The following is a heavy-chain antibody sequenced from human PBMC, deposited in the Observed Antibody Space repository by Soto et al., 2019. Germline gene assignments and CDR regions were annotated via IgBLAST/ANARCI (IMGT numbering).Heavy chain of an antibody. V-gene: IGHV3-15*01. J-gene: IGHJ4*02. D-gene: IGHD3-22*01. CDR2: IKSKTDGGTT. Sequence: LRPSCAASGFTFSNAWMIWVRQAPGKGLEWVGRIKSKTDGGTTDYAAPVKGRFTISRDDSKNTLYLQMNSLKTEDTAVYYCTTVRPNYYDSSGYYFDYWGQGTLVTVSS. CDR3: TTVRPNYYDSSGYYFDY. CDR1: GFTFSNAW.